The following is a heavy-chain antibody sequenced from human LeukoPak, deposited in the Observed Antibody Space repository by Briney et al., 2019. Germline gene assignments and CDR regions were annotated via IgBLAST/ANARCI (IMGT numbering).Heavy chain of an antibody. V-gene: IGHV4-4*07. CDR1: GGSISSYY. J-gene: IGHJ3*02. Sequence: PSETLSLTCTDSGGSISSYYWSWIRQPAGKGLEWIGRIYTSGSTNYNPSLKSRVTMSVDTSKNQFSLKLSSVTAADTAVYYCARDHRYCSGGSCYPDAFDIWGQGTMVTVSS. D-gene: IGHD2-15*01. CDR2: IYTSGST. CDR3: ARDHRYCSGGSCYPDAFDI.